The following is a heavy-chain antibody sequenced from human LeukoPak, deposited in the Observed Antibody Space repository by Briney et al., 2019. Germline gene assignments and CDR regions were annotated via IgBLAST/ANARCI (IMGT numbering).Heavy chain of an antibody. Sequence: RTGGSLRLSCAASGFTFSSYAMHWVRQAPGKGLVWVAVISYDGSNKYYADSVKGRFTISRDNSKNTLYLQMNSLRAEDTAVYYCVRGGRRTLVVVATKGGVDYWGQGTLVTVSS. CDR3: VRGGRRTLVVVATKGGVDY. CDR2: ISYDGSNK. J-gene: IGHJ4*02. D-gene: IGHD2-15*01. CDR1: GFTFSSYA. V-gene: IGHV3-30*04.